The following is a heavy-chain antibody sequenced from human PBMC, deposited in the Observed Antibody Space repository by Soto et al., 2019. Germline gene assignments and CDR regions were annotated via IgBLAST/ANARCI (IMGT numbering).Heavy chain of an antibody. CDR3: AREYLSSRGGDLSPSFDY. J-gene: IGHJ4*02. CDR1: GFTFSSYA. Sequence: QVQLVESGGGVVQPGRSLRLSCAASGFTFSSYAMHWVRQAPGKGLEWVAVISYDGSNKYYADSVKGRFTISRDNSKNTLYLQMNSLRAEDTAVYYCAREYLSSRGGDLSPSFDYWGQGTLVTVSS. D-gene: IGHD2-21*02. V-gene: IGHV3-30-3*01. CDR2: ISYDGSNK.